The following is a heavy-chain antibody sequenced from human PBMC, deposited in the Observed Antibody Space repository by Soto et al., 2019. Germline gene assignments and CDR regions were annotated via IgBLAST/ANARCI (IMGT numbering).Heavy chain of an antibody. CDR3: ARGGSYYAH. Sequence: QVQLVQSGAEGKQPGASVRVSCKASGNTHTIYFIHWLRQAPGQGLEWMGWINSVSGGTNYAPRFRGRVSMTRDTSSATAFMDLSGLRSDDTAVYYCARGGSYYAHWGQGTLVTVSS. D-gene: IGHD3-16*01. CDR1: GNTHTIYF. V-gene: IGHV1-2*02. J-gene: IGHJ4*02. CDR2: INSVSGGT.